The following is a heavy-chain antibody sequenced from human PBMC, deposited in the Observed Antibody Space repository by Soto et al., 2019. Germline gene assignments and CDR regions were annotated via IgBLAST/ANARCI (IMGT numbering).Heavy chain of an antibody. CDR2: ISSSSSYI. J-gene: IGHJ4*02. V-gene: IGHV3-21*01. CDR1: GFTFSSYS. CDR3: ARDQYSSGWYGGLDY. Sequence: GGSLRLSCAASGFTFSSYSMNWVRQAPGKGLEWVSSISSSSSYIYYADSVKGRFTISRDNAKNSLYLQMNSLRAEDTAVYYCARDQYSSGWYGGLDYWGQGTLVTVSS. D-gene: IGHD6-19*01.